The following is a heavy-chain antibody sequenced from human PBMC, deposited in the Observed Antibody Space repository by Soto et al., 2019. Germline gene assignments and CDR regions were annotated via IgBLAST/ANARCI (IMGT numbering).Heavy chain of an antibody. Sequence: GGSLRLSCAASGFNVSSNYMSWVRQAPGKGLEWVSVIYSGGSTYYSDSLKGRFTISRDTYKNTLYLQMNSLRAEDTAVYSCARDRGYSSSVHPYAFDIWGQGTMVTVSS. CDR2: IYSGGST. D-gene: IGHD6-6*01. CDR3: ARDRGYSSSVHPYAFDI. CDR1: GFNVSSNY. J-gene: IGHJ3*02. V-gene: IGHV3-53*01.